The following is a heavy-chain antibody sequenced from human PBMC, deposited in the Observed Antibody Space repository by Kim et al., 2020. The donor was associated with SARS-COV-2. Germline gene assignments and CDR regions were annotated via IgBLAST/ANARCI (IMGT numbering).Heavy chain of an antibody. CDR3: ARGGPYGLRFLEWLSNYYYYGMDV. J-gene: IGHJ6*02. D-gene: IGHD3-3*01. V-gene: IGHV1-69*13. CDR2: IIPIFGTA. CDR1: GGTFSSYA. Sequence: SVKVSCKASGGTFSSYAISWVRQAPGQGLEWMGGIIPIFGTANYAQKFQGRVTITADESTSTAYMELSSLRSEDTAVYYCARGGPYGLRFLEWLSNYYYYGMDVWGQGTTVTVSS.